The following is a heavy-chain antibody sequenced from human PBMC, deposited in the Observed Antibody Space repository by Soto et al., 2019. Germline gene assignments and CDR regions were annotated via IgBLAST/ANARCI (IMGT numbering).Heavy chain of an antibody. CDR1: GFTVSSNY. Sequence: VQLVESGGGLVQPGGSLRLSCAASGFTVSSNYMSWVRQAPGKGLEWVSVIYSGGSTYYADSVKGRFTISRDNSKNTLYLQMNSLRAEDTAVYYCARRYCSGGSCYSGDDAFDIWGQGTMVTVSS. V-gene: IGHV3-66*04. CDR2: IYSGGST. J-gene: IGHJ3*02. CDR3: ARRYCSGGSCYSGDDAFDI. D-gene: IGHD2-15*01.